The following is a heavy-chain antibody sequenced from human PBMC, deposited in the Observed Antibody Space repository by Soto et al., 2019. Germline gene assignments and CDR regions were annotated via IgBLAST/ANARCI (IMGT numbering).Heavy chain of an antibody. CDR3: ARSVGWPFDY. CDR1: GGSLSNYY. Sequence: SETLSLTCTVSGGSLSNYYWSCIRQPPGKGLEWIGYIYYSGNTNHNPSFSGRVTISLDTSKNQFSLKLSSVTAADTAVYFCARSVGWPFDYWGQGLLVTVSS. CDR2: IYYSGNT. D-gene: IGHD1-26*01. J-gene: IGHJ4*02. V-gene: IGHV4-59*08.